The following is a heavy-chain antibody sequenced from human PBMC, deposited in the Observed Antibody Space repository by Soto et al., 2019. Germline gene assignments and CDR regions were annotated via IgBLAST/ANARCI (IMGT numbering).Heavy chain of an antibody. Sequence: GGSLRLSCAASGFSFSTYGMHWVRQAPGKGLEWVAVIWYDGSNKYYADSVKGRFTVSRDNSKNTLYLQMNSLRAEDTAVYYCARSPAGYSYGYGADYWGQGTLVTV. V-gene: IGHV3-33*01. CDR3: ARSPAGYSYGYGADY. J-gene: IGHJ4*02. D-gene: IGHD5-18*01. CDR2: IWYDGSNK. CDR1: GFSFSTYG.